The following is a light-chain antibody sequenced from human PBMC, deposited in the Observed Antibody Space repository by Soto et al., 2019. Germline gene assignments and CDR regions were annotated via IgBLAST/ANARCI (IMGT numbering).Light chain of an antibody. V-gene: IGKV1-5*03. CDR1: QAISSW. J-gene: IGKJ1*01. CDR3: QDYSTDSRT. Sequence: DIQMTQSPSTLSASVGDRVSITCRASQAISSWLAWYQQKPGKAPKSLIYKASILESGVPSRFSGSGSGTEFTLTISSLQPDDFAIYYCQDYSTDSRTLGQGTKVDIK. CDR2: KAS.